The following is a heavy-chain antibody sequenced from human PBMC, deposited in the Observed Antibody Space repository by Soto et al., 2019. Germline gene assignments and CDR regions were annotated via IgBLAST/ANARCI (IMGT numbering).Heavy chain of an antibody. V-gene: IGHV3-30*18. D-gene: IGHD3-22*01. Sequence: GGSLRLSCTASGFTLSNCAMNWVRQAPGKGLEWVAVISYDGSNKYYADSVKGRFTISRDNSKNTLYLQMNSLRAEDTAVYYCAKAMGGYYYDSSGYSSYYGMDVWGQGTTVTVSS. CDR2: ISYDGSNK. CDR1: GFTLSNCA. J-gene: IGHJ6*02. CDR3: AKAMGGYYYDSSGYSSYYGMDV.